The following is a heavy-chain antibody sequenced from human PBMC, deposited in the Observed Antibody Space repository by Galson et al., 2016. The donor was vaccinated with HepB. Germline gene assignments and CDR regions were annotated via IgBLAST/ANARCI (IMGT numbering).Heavy chain of an antibody. J-gene: IGHJ4*02. V-gene: IGHV3-15*01. Sequence: SLRLSCAASGFTFSTAWMNWVRQAPGKGLEWVGRIKTKTDGGTTDYAAPVKGRIIISRDDSENTLYLQMNSLKTEDTAGYYCTRGLSSDYWGQGTLVTVSS. D-gene: IGHD3-10*01. CDR3: TRGLSSDY. CDR1: GFTFSTAW. CDR2: IKTKTDGGTT.